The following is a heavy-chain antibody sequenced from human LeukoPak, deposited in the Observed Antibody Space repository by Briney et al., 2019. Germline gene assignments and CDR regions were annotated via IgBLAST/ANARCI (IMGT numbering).Heavy chain of an antibody. CDR2: IRYDGSNK. CDR3: AKDGWYSYAQNYYYYYMDV. Sequence: PGGSLRLSCAAPGFTFSSYGMHWVRQAPGKGLEWVAFIRYDGSNKYYADSVKGRFTISRDNSKNTLYLQMNSLRAEDTAVYYCAKDGWYSYAQNYYYYYMDVWGKGTTVTVSS. J-gene: IGHJ6*03. CDR1: GFTFSSYG. D-gene: IGHD5-18*01. V-gene: IGHV3-30*02.